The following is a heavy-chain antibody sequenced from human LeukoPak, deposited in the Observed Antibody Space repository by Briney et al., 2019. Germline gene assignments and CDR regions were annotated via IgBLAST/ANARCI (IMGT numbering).Heavy chain of an antibody. CDR3: AREVFGSGSCPDY. D-gene: IGHD3-10*01. CDR2: VWHDGSNK. J-gene: IGHJ4*02. V-gene: IGHV3-33*01. Sequence: PWGSLILSWTAPWFTFSSYAIHWIRQAPGKGLEWVGLVWHDGSNKYYPDSVKGRFTISRDNSKNTVYLQMTSLRAEDTAVYYCAREVFGSGSCPDYWGQGTLVTVSS. CDR1: WFTFSSYA.